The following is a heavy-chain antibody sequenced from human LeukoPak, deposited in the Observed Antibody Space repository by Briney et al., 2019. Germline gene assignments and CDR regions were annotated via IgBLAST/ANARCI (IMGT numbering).Heavy chain of an antibody. CDR3: AKDPHFFGSWTYDY. CDR2: ISYDGSNK. CDR1: GFTFSSYG. D-gene: IGHD6-13*01. Sequence: PGGSLRLSCAASGFTFSSYGMHWVRQAPGKGLEWVAVISYDGSNKYYADSVKGRFTISRDNSKNTLYLQMNSLRAEDTAVYYCAKDPHFFGSWTYDYWGQGTLVTVSS. V-gene: IGHV3-30*18. J-gene: IGHJ4*02.